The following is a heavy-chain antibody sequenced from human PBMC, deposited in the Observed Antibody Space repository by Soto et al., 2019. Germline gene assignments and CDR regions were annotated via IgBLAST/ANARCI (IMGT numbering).Heavy chain of an antibody. CDR3: ARDDCSGGSCYPPFDY. D-gene: IGHD2-15*01. CDR2: INAGNGNT. V-gene: IGHV1-3*01. CDR1: GYTFTSYA. J-gene: IGHJ4*02. Sequence: GASVKVSCKASGYTFTSYAMHWVRQAPGQRLEWMGWINAGNGNTKYSQKFQGRVTITRDTSASTAYMELSSLRSEDTAVYYCARDDCSGGSCYPPFDYWGQGTLVTVSS.